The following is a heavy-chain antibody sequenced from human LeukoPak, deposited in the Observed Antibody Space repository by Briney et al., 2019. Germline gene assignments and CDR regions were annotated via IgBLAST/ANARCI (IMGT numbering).Heavy chain of an antibody. V-gene: IGHV3-9*01. CDR1: GFTFDDYA. D-gene: IGHD5-24*01. Sequence: GGSLRLSCAASGFTFDDYAMHWVRQAPGKGLEWVSGISWNSGSIGYADSVKGRFTISRDNAKNSLYLQMNSLRAEDTALYYCAKDTVEMAAIGDAFDIWGQGTMVTVSS. J-gene: IGHJ3*02. CDR3: AKDTVEMAAIGDAFDI. CDR2: ISWNSGSI.